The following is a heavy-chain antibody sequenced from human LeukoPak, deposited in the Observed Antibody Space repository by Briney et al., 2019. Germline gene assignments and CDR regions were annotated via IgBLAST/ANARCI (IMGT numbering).Heavy chain of an antibody. CDR2: ICYRSSHM. CDR1: GFTFSDCD. J-gene: IGHJ4*02. D-gene: IGHD6-13*01. Sequence: YPGGSLRLSCTASGFTFSDCDMNWFRQAPGKGLEWVSSICYRSSHMYYADSVKGRFTISRDNAENSLYLQMNSLRAEDTAVYYCGRAVPPLRTAAAGDYWGQGTLVTVSS. V-gene: IGHV3-21*01. CDR3: GRAVPPLRTAAAGDY.